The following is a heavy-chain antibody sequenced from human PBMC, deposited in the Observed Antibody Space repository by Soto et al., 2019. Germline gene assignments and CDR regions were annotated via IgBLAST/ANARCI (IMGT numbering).Heavy chain of an antibody. CDR2: IKPDNGDT. Sequence: QLQLVQSGAEVERPGASVRVSCKAYGYPFSKYGISWIRQAPGQGLEWMGWIKPDNGDTNYAQKFQCRVTMTTDESSITAYMELGSLRSDDTAVYYCATSYDSGFDPWGQGTLVSVSS. V-gene: IGHV1-18*04. CDR3: ATSYDSGFDP. D-gene: IGHD5-12*01. J-gene: IGHJ5*02. CDR1: GYPFSKYG.